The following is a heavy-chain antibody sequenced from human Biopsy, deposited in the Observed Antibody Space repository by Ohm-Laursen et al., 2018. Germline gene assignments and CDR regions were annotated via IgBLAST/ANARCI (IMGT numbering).Heavy chain of an antibody. Sequence: SDTLSFTCTVSADSINSSYWSWIRQPPGKGLEWIGFISNSGNTNYNPSLKSRVTISVDTSKNQISLKLGSVTVADTAVFYCARRGSGGRSFDYWGQGSLVTVSS. CDR1: ADSINSSY. D-gene: IGHD2-15*01. J-gene: IGHJ4*02. CDR2: ISNSGNT. V-gene: IGHV4-59*08. CDR3: ARRGSGGRSFDY.